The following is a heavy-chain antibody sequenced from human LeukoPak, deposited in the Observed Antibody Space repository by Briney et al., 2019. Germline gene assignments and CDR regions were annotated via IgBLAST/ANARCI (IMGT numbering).Heavy chain of an antibody. CDR1: GFAFSSYS. J-gene: IGHJ6*02. V-gene: IGHV3-48*02. Sequence: GGSLRLSCAASGFAFSSYSMSWVRQAPGKGLEWISYISSAGSTTYYADSVRGRFTISRDNAGHSLYLQMNNLRDEDSAVYYCARDPQDIVAVPKDLWGQGTTVTVSS. D-gene: IGHD2-2*01. CDR3: ARDPQDIVAVPKDL. CDR2: ISSAGSTT.